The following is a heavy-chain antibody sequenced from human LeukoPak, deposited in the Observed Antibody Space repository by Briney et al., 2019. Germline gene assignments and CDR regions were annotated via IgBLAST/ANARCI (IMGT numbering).Heavy chain of an antibody. CDR3: ARRSLRTINEGPFDY. D-gene: IGHD5-12*01. Sequence: ASVKVSCKASGYTFSSYGIAWVRQAPGQGLEWMGWISGYNGNTNYAQKLQGRVSMTTDTSTTTAYMELRSLTSDDTHLYYCARRSLRTINEGPFDYWGQGTLVTVSS. J-gene: IGHJ4*01. V-gene: IGHV1-18*01. CDR2: ISGYNGNT. CDR1: GYTFSSYG.